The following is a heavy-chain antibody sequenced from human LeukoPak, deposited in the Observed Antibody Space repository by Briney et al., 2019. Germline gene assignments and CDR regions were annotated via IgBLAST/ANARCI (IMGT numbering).Heavy chain of an antibody. Sequence: TETLSLTCNVSGASISDYYWSWVRQSPEKGLEWIACLYYSGSSHYNPSLRSRVAISGDTSKNQFSLKLTSVTTADTAVYYCARTIRRGWFDLWGRGTLVTVSS. D-gene: IGHD2-15*01. V-gene: IGHV4-59*01. CDR1: GASISDYY. CDR2: LYYSGSS. J-gene: IGHJ2*01. CDR3: ARTIRRGWFDL.